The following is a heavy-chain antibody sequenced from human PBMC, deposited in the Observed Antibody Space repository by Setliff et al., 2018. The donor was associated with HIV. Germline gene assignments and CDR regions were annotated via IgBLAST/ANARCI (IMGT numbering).Heavy chain of an antibody. CDR2: IYASGKT. Sequence: PSETLSLTCNVSGDSLNTYYWSWIRQSGGKGLEWIGRIYASGKTTFNPSLKSRVRMSVDTSKNQFSLKLTSVTAADTAVYYCARLSDISSGWYGSFDFWGQGTLVTVSS. CDR1: GDSLNTYY. V-gene: IGHV4-4*07. CDR3: ARLSDISSGWYGSFDF. J-gene: IGHJ4*02. D-gene: IGHD6-19*01.